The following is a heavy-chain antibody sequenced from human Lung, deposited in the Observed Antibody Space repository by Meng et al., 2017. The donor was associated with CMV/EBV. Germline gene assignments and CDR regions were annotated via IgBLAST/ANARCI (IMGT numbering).Heavy chain of an antibody. CDR1: GFSVNSNF. Sequence: GGSXRLXCAASGFSVNSNFMNWVRQAPGKGLERVSVIYTGGITYYADSVKGRFTISRDNSKNTVHLQMNNLRPGDTAVYYCARDLRPSGGGMDVWGRGTTVTVSS. D-gene: IGHD2-8*02. V-gene: IGHV3-53*01. CDR2: IYTGGIT. CDR3: ARDLRPSGGGMDV. J-gene: IGHJ6*02.